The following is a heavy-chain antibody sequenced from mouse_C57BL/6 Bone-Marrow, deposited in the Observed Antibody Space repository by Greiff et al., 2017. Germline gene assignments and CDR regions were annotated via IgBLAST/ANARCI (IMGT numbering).Heavy chain of an antibody. CDR3: ARGQRGFAY. J-gene: IGHJ3*01. Sequence: VQLQQSGPGLVKPSQSLSLTCSVTGYSITSGYYWNWIRQFPGNKLEWMGYIRYDGSNNYNPSLTNRISITRDTSKNQFFRKLNSVTTEDTATYYCARGQRGFAYWGQGTLVTVSA. D-gene: IGHD3-3*01. CDR1: GYSITSGYY. V-gene: IGHV3-6*01. CDR2: IRYDGSN.